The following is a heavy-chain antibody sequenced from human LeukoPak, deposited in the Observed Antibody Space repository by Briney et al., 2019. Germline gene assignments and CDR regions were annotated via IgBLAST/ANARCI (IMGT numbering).Heavy chain of an antibody. V-gene: IGHV4-59*08. CDR2: IYYSGST. D-gene: IGHD3-10*01. Sequence: PSETLSLTCTVSGGPISSFYWSWIRQPPGKGLEWIGYIYYSGSTNSNPSLKSRVTISVDTSKNQFSLKLSSVTAADTAVYYCARYRSGAYSFDLWGQGTMVTVSS. CDR3: ARYRSGAYSFDL. J-gene: IGHJ3*01. CDR1: GGPISSFY.